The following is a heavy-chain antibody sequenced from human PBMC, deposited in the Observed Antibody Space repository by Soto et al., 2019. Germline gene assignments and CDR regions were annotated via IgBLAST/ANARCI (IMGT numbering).Heavy chain of an antibody. CDR1: GFTVSSNY. D-gene: IGHD3-16*01. J-gene: IGHJ4*02. V-gene: IGHV3-66*01. CDR2: VYIGGNT. Sequence: EVQLVESGGGLVQPGGSLRLSCAASGFTVSSNYMSWVRQAPGKGLEWVSVVYIGGNTYYAESVEDRFTISRDNFQNMLALQKKSRNAQDTAVYFRTGSVGGGFDYWAQGTLVTVSS. CDR3: TGSVGGGFDY.